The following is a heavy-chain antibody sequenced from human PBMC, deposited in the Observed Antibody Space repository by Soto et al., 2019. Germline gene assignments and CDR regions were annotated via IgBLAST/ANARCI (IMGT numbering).Heavy chain of an antibody. CDR1: GFTFDDYA. D-gene: IGHD3-10*01. Sequence: EVQLVESGGGLVQPGGSLRLSCAASGFTFDDYAMHWVRQAPGKGLEWVSGVNWNSDIIAYADSVKGRFTISRDNGKNYLYLKMNSVRAEDTALYSCGKEYHYGSGNLDYYFYGMDVWGQGTTVTVS. J-gene: IGHJ6*02. V-gene: IGHV3-9*01. CDR3: GKEYHYGSGNLDYYFYGMDV. CDR2: VNWNSDII.